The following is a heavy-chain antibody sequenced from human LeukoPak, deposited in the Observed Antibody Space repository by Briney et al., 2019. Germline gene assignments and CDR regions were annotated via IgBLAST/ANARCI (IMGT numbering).Heavy chain of an antibody. V-gene: IGHV4-61*02. CDR1: GGSISSGSYY. D-gene: IGHD1-26*01. CDR2: IYTSGST. Sequence: PSQTLSLTCTVSGGSISSGSYYWSWIRQPAGKGLEWIGRIYTSGSTNYNPSLKSRVTISVDTSKNQFSLKLSSATAADTAVYYCARDRINSGSYREDYWGQGTLVTVSS. CDR3: ARDRINSGSYREDY. J-gene: IGHJ4*02.